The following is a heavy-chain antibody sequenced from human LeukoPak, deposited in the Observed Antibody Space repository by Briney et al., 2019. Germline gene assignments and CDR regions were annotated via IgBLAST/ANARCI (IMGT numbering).Heavy chain of an antibody. Sequence: PGRSQRLSCAASGFTFSNFAMHWVRQAPGKGLERVTLILSDGSNEQYADSVRGRFTISRDNSKNTLYLQMNSLRTEDTAVYYCARASPGMDVWGQGITVTVSS. V-gene: IGHV3-30-3*01. CDR1: GFTFSNFA. J-gene: IGHJ6*02. CDR3: ARASPGMDV. CDR2: ILSDGSNE.